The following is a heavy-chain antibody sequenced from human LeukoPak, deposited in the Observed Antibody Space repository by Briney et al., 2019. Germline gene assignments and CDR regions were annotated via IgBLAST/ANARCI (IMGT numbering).Heavy chain of an antibody. D-gene: IGHD5-18*01. V-gene: IGHV3-23*01. J-gene: IGHJ4*02. CDR3: AKDARGYSYGLLDY. CDR1: GFTFSNYA. Sequence: PGGSLRLSCAASGFTFSNYAMSWVRQAPGKGLEWVSGISGSGGSTYYADSVKGRFTISRDNSKNTLYLQMNSLRAEDTAVYYCAKDARGYSYGLLDYWGQGTLVTVSS. CDR2: ISGSGGST.